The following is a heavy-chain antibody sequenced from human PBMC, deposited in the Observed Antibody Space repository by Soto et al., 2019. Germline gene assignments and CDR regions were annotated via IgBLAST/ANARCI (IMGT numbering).Heavy chain of an antibody. CDR3: ARESNYDILTGYSYYFDY. D-gene: IGHD3-9*01. J-gene: IGHJ4*02. V-gene: IGHV4-4*02. CDR1: GGSISSSNW. CDR2: IYHSGST. Sequence: PSETLSLTCAVSGGSISSSNWWSWVRHPPGKGLEWIGEIYHSGSTNYNPSLKSRVTISVDKSKNQFSLKLSSVTAADTAVYYCARESNYDILTGYSYYFDYWGQGTLVTVSS.